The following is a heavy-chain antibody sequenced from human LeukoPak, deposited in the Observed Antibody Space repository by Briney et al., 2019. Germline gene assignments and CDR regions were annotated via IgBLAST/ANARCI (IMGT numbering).Heavy chain of an antibody. J-gene: IGHJ4*02. CDR1: GGSVMSYY. Sequence: SETLSLTCSVSGGSVMSYYWSWIRQPPGKGLEWLGYIYSNGSTNFHPSLKSRLTISVDTSKNQISLKLTSVTVADPAVYYCARSGGRHTATILGYFFDYWGQGALVTVSS. CDR3: ARSGGRHTATILGYFFDY. D-gene: IGHD5-18*01. CDR2: IYSNGST. V-gene: IGHV4-59*02.